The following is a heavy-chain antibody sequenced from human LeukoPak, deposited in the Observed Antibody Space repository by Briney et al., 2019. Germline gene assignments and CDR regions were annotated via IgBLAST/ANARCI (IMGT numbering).Heavy chain of an antibody. CDR2: IYYSGNT. CDR3: ARQTGSGLFILP. Sequence: PSETLSLTCTVSGVSISSSNSYWGWIRQPPGKGLEWIGSIYYSGNTYYNASLKSQVSISIDTSKNQFSLRLTSVTATDTTVYYCARQTGSGLFILPGGQGTLVTVSS. CDR1: GVSISSSNSY. J-gene: IGHJ4*02. D-gene: IGHD3/OR15-3a*01. V-gene: IGHV4-39*01.